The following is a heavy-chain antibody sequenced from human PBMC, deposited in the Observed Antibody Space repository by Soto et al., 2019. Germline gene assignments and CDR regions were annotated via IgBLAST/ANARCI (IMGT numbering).Heavy chain of an antibody. D-gene: IGHD1-1*01. J-gene: IGHJ4*02. V-gene: IGHV4-38-2*01. CDR3: ARNRTGALFDY. Sequence: PSETLSLTCAVFGSTISSVYYWGWIRQSPGKGLEWIGSIYHSGSIYHSGSTHYNPSLKSRVTISVDTSKNQFSLRLASVTAADTAVYYCARNRTGALFDYWGQGALVTVSS. CDR1: GSTISSVYY. CDR2: IYHSGST.